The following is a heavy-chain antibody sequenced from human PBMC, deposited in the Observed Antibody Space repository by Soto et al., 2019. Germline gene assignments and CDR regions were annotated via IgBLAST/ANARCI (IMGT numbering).Heavy chain of an antibody. J-gene: IGHJ6*02. Sequence: EASVKVSCKASGYTFTSYGISWVRQAPGQGLEWMGWISAYNGNTNYAQKLQGRVTMTTDTSTSTAYMELRSLRSDDTAVYYCARYDYDFWSGYYGMDVWGQGTTVTVSS. V-gene: IGHV1-18*04. CDR2: ISAYNGNT. CDR1: GYTFTSYG. CDR3: ARYDYDFWSGYYGMDV. D-gene: IGHD3-3*01.